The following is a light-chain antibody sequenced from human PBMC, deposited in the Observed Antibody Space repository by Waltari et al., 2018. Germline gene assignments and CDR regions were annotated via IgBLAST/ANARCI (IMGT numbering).Light chain of an antibody. CDR2: WAS. J-gene: IGKJ1*01. Sequence: DIVMTQSPDSLAVSLGERVTINCKSSQSVLYSSNSQNYLAWYQQKPGQPPKLLIYWASTRESGVPDRFSGSGSGTDFTLTISSLQAEDVAVYYCQQYYSTPWTFGQGTKVEIK. CDR1: QSVLYSSNSQNY. V-gene: IGKV4-1*01. CDR3: QQYYSTPWT.